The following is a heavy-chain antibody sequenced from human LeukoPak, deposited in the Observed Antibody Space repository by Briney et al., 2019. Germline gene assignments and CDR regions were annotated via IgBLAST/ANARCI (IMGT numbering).Heavy chain of an antibody. CDR3: ARDSNSFDF. D-gene: IGHD3-3*02. CDR1: GFNFKNYW. Sequence: GWSLRLSCVASGFNFKNYWMTWVRQAPGKRLEWVANINQDGSAQHYVDSVKGRFTISRDNAKSSLYLQMNSLRAEDTADYYCARDSNSFDFWGQGTRVTVSS. V-gene: IGHV3-7*01. J-gene: IGHJ4*02. CDR2: INQDGSAQ.